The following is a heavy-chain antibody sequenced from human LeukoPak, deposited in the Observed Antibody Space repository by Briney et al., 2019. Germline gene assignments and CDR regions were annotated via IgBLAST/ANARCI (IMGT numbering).Heavy chain of an antibody. Sequence: SGRSLRLSCAASGFTFSSYAMHWVRQAPGKGLEWVAVISYDGSNKYYADSVKGRFTISRDNSKNTLYLQMNSLRAEDTAVYYCASPYYDILTGYNYGMDVWGKGTTVTVSS. CDR2: ISYDGSNK. CDR3: ASPYYDILTGYNYGMDV. J-gene: IGHJ6*04. D-gene: IGHD3-9*01. CDR1: GFTFSSYA. V-gene: IGHV3-30*04.